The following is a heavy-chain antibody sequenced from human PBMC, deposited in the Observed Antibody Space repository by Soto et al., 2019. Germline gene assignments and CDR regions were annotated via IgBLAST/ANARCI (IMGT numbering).Heavy chain of an antibody. CDR1: GFTFSSYG. D-gene: IGHD5-18*01. CDR2: IWYDGSNK. CDR3: ARASDSYGPEYFQH. V-gene: IGHV3-33*01. Sequence: GGSLRLSCAASGFTFSSYGMHWVRQAPGKGLEWVAVIWYDGSNKYYADSVKGRFTISRDNSKNTLYLQMNSLRAEDTAVYYCARASDSYGPEYFQHWGQGTLVTVSS. J-gene: IGHJ1*01.